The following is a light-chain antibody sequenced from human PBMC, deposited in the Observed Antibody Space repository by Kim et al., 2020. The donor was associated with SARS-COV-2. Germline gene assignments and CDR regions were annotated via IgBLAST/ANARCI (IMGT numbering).Light chain of an antibody. Sequence: VSAGERAPLSCRASRGVTSNFAWYQQKPGRAPRLLIYGPSTRATGIPARFTGSGSGTEFTLTISSLQSEDFAVYYCQQYHDWPLTFGGGTKVDIK. J-gene: IGKJ4*01. V-gene: IGKV3-15*01. CDR2: GPS. CDR1: RGVTSN. CDR3: QQYHDWPLT.